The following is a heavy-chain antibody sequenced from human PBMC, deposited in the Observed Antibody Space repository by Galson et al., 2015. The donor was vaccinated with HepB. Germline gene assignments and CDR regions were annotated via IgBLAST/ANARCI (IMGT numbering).Heavy chain of an antibody. Sequence: SLRLSCAASGFTFSSYAMSWVRQAPGKGLEWVSSISSSSSYIYYADSVKGRFTISRDNAKNSLYLQMNSLRAEDTAVYYCAREGYQPLTGPFDYWGQGTLVTVSS. CDR2: ISSSSSYI. J-gene: IGHJ4*02. CDR3: AREGYQPLTGPFDY. V-gene: IGHV3-21*01. CDR1: GFTFSSYA. D-gene: IGHD2-2*01.